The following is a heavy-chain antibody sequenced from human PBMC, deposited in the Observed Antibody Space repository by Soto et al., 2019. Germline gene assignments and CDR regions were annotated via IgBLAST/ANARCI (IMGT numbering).Heavy chain of an antibody. J-gene: IGHJ6*02. Sequence: GASVKVSCKASGGTFSTYAISWVRQAPGQGLEWMGGIIPIFGTTKYAQKFQGRVTITADESTSTVYMDVSSLRSEDTAVYYCARGDATKIIVTTYYGMDVWGQGTTVTVSS. CDR1: GGTFSTYA. CDR2: IIPIFGTT. D-gene: IGHD4-17*01. CDR3: ARGDATKIIVTTYYGMDV. V-gene: IGHV1-69*13.